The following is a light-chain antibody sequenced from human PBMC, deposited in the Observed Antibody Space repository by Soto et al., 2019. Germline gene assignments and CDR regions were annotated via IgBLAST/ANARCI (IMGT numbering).Light chain of an antibody. CDR2: AAS. Sequence: EIVVTQSPATLSVSPGERATLFCRASPSVGSNLAWNQQKPDRAPRLLIYAASTRANAFPTWFSGSGSGTEVTLTISSLQSEDFAIYYCQQHNDWPLAFGGGTKVDIK. CDR1: PSVGSN. V-gene: IGKV3-15*01. J-gene: IGKJ4*01. CDR3: QQHNDWPLA.